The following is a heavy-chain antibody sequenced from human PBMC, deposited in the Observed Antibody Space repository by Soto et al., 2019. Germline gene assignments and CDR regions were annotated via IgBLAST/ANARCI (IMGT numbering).Heavy chain of an antibody. CDR1: GGSISSYY. CDR2: IYYSGST. Sequence: PSETLSLTCTVSGGSISSYYWSWIRQPPGKGLEWIGYIYYSGSTNYNPSLKSRVTISVDTSKNQFSLKLSSVTAADTAVYYCARVSKPGYYYDSSGPDYWGQGTLVTVSS. D-gene: IGHD3-22*01. CDR3: ARVSKPGYYYDSSGPDY. J-gene: IGHJ4*02. V-gene: IGHV4-59*12.